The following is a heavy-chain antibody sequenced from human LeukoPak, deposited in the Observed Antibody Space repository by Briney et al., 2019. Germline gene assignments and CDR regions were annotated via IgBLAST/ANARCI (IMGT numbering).Heavy chain of an antibody. CDR3: ARARGSGWLDY. CDR1: GGSISSGDYY. Sequence: PSETLSLTCTVSGGSISSGDYYWSWIRQPPGKGLEWIGYIYYSGSTYYNPSLKSRVTISVDTSKNQFSLKLSSVTAADTAVYYCARARGSGWLDYWGQGTLVTVSS. D-gene: IGHD6-19*01. J-gene: IGHJ4*02. CDR2: IYYSGST. V-gene: IGHV4-30-4*08.